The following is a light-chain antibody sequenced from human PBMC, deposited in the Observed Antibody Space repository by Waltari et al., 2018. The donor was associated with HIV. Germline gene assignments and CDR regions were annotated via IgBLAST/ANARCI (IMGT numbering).Light chain of an antibody. J-gene: IGLJ1*01. V-gene: IGLV2-14*03. CDR3: SSYTSSRSYV. Sequence: QSALTQPASVSGSPGQSITISCTGTSSDVGGYNYVSWYQQHPGKAPKLMIYAVSNRPSGVSIRFSGSKSCNPASLTISGLQAEDEADYYCSSYTSSRSYVFGTGTRVTV. CDR1: SSDVGGYNY. CDR2: AVS.